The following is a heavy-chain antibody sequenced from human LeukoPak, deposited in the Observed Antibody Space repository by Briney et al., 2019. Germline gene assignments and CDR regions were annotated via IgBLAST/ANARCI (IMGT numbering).Heavy chain of an antibody. D-gene: IGHD6-13*01. Sequence: ASVKVSCKASGYTFTSYGISWVRQAPGQGLEWMGRISAYNGNTNYAQKLQGRVIMTTDTSTSTAYMELRSLRSDDTAVYYCAGVQAGIAAAGHFDYWGQGTLVTVSS. V-gene: IGHV1-18*01. CDR3: AGVQAGIAAAGHFDY. CDR2: ISAYNGNT. J-gene: IGHJ4*02. CDR1: GYTFTSYG.